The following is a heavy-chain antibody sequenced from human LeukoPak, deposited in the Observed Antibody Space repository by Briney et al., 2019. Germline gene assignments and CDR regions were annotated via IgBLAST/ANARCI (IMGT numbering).Heavy chain of an antibody. J-gene: IGHJ5*02. V-gene: IGHV3-30*03. Sequence: GGSLRLSCAASRFTFSSYGMHWVRQAPGKGPEWVAVISGNGVSDQYADSVKGRFTISRDNSKNTVSLQMNSLRTEDSALYYCARGLHTSTWYGNWFDPWGQGTLVTVSS. D-gene: IGHD6-13*01. CDR3: ARGLHTSTWYGNWFDP. CDR1: RFTFSSYG. CDR2: ISGNGVSD.